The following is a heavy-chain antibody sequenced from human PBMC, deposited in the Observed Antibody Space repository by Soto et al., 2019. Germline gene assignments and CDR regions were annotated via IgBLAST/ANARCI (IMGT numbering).Heavy chain of an antibody. Sequence: QVQVVESGGGVVQPGTSLRLSCAASGFTFSNFGMHWVRQAPGKGLEWVGVIWHDGKNKYYADSVEGRFTISRDNSKNTLNLQMNSLRAEDTAVYYCARDPGKDDDIDYWGQGTLVIVSS. CDR1: GFTFSNFG. J-gene: IGHJ4*02. CDR3: ARDPGKDDDIDY. CDR2: IWHDGKNK. V-gene: IGHV3-33*01. D-gene: IGHD3-3*01.